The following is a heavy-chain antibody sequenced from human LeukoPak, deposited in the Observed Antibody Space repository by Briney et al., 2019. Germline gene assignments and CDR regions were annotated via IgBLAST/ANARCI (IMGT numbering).Heavy chain of an antibody. CDR1: GGSFTGYY. J-gene: IGHJ5*01. Sequence: SETLSLTCAVSGGSFTGYYWTWIRQPPGKGLEWIGEIIHAGNTNYNPSVKSRVSMSVDKSKRQFSLKLTSVTAADTAVYYCARLPYRDYLGGYSGGADSWGQGTLVTVSS. V-gene: IGHV4-34*12. D-gene: IGHD3-22*01. CDR3: ARLPYRDYLGGYSGGADS. CDR2: IIHAGNT.